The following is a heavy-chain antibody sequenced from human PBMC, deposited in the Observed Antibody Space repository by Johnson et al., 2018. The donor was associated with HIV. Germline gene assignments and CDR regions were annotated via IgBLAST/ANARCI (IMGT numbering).Heavy chain of an antibody. D-gene: IGHD5-12*01. CDR1: GFTFSSYG. V-gene: IGHV3-30*18. Sequence: QVQLVESGGGVVQPGRSLRLSCVASGFTFSSYGMHWVRQAPGKGLEWVTIISYDGSNKYYADSVKGRFTVSRDNSKNAVYLQMNSLGAGDTAVYYCAKDQHGPLVPTVMRDDAFDIWGQGTMVTVSS. CDR3: AKDQHGPLVPTVMRDDAFDI. J-gene: IGHJ3*02. CDR2: ISYDGSNK.